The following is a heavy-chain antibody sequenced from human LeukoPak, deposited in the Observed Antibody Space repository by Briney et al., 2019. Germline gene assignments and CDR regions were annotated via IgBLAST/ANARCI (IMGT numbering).Heavy chain of an antibody. CDR1: GYSISSGYY. J-gene: IGHJ4*02. CDR3: ASTGIAVAGHYFDY. Sequence: PSETLSLTCAVPGYSISSGYYWGWIRQPPGKGLEWIGSIYHSGSTYYNPSLKSRVTISVDTSKNQFSLKLSFVTAADTAVYYCASTGIAVAGHYFDYWGQGTLVTVSS. V-gene: IGHV4-38-2*01. D-gene: IGHD6-19*01. CDR2: IYHSGST.